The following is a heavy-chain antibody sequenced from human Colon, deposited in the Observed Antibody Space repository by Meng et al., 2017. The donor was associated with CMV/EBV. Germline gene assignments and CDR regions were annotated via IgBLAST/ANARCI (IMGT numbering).Heavy chain of an antibody. V-gene: IGHV1-8*03. J-gene: IGHJ6*02. CDR1: GYTFTSYD. CDR3: ARDLYGIAAREPMDV. Sequence: ASVKVSCKASGYTFTSYDINWVRQATGQGLEWMGWMNPNSGNTGYAQKFQGRVTITRNTSISTAYMELSRLRSDDTAVYYCARDLYGIAAREPMDVWGQGTTVTVSS. D-gene: IGHD6-6*01. CDR2: MNPNSGNT.